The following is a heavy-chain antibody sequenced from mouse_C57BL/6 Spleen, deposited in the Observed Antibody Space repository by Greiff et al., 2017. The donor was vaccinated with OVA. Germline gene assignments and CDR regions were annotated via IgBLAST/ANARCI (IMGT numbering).Heavy chain of an antibody. Sequence: VQLQQSGTELVKPGASVKLSCKASGYTFTSYWMHWVKQRPGQGLEWIGIINPSNGGTNYNEKFKSKATLTVDKSSSTAYMQLSSLTSEDSAVYYCARGNYCGSSSMDYWGQGTSVTVSS. CDR2: INPSNGGT. V-gene: IGHV1-53*01. CDR1: GYTFTSYW. D-gene: IGHD1-1*01. J-gene: IGHJ4*01. CDR3: ARGNYCGSSSMDY.